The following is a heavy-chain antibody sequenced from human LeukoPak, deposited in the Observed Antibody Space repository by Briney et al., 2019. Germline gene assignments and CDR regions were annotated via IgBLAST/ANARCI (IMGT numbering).Heavy chain of an antibody. D-gene: IGHD6-13*01. CDR1: GYLIRSGYF. J-gene: IGHJ4*02. Sequence: SETLSLMCSVPGYLIRSGYFWGWIRQPPGKGLEWIASVYHNGSAYYNPSLKSRASISVDTSSNQFSLTLTSVSVADTAVYHCARLSSWFVAFWGQGSQVTVSS. CDR2: VYHNGSA. V-gene: IGHV4-38-2*02. CDR3: ARLSSWFVAF.